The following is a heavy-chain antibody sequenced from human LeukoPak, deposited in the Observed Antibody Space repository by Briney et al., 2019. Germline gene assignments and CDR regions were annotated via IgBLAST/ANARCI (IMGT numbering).Heavy chain of an antibody. D-gene: IGHD3-22*01. CDR3: ARHPAHYYDSSGYYVFDY. J-gene: IGHJ4*02. CDR1: GGSISSSSYY. Sequence: SETLSLTCTVSGGSISSSSYYWGWIRQPPGKGLEWIGSIYYSGSTYHNPSLKSRVTISVDTSKNQFSLKLSSVTAADTAVYYCARHPAHYYDSSGYYVFDYWGQGTLVTVSS. CDR2: IYYSGST. V-gene: IGHV4-39*01.